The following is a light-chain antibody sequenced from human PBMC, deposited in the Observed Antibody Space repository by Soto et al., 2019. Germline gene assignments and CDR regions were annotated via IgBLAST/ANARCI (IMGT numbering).Light chain of an antibody. J-gene: IGLJ1*01. CDR2: EVN. CDR1: NSDVGSSVY. CDR3: CFFTGTASQYV. V-gene: IGLV2-14*01. Sequence: SALTQPASVSGSPGQSISFSCAGSNSDVGSSVYVPWYRQHPGKAPQLIIYEVNKRPSGVSNRFSGTKSGNTASLTISGLQPDDEADYYCCFFTGTASQYVFGPGTKVTVL.